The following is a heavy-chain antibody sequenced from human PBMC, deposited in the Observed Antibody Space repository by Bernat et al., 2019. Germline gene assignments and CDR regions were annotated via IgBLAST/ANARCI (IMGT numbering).Heavy chain of an antibody. Sequence: QVQLVESGGGVVQPGRSLRLSCAASGFTFSSYAMHWVRQAPGKGLEWVAVISYDGSNKYYADSVKGRFTISRDNSKNTLYLQMNSLRAEDTAVYYCARDRRVSSGYYFDYWGQGTTVTVSS. CDR2: ISYDGSNK. J-gene: IGHJ4*03. V-gene: IGHV3-30-3*01. CDR1: GFTFSSYA. D-gene: IGHD3-22*01. CDR3: ARDRRVSSGYYFDY.